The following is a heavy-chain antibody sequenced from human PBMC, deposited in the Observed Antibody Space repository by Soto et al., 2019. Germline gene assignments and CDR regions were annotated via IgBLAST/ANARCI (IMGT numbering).Heavy chain of an antibody. V-gene: IGHV3-23*01. Sequence: GGSLRLSCAASGFTFSSYAMSWVRQAPGKGLEWVSSISGSGGSTYYADSVKGRFTISRDNSKNTLYLQMNSLRAEDTAVYYCAKDLGVDYSSGWYGGYFDYWGQGTLVTVSS. D-gene: IGHD6-19*01. CDR3: AKDLGVDYSSGWYGGYFDY. CDR2: ISGSGGST. CDR1: GFTFSSYA. J-gene: IGHJ4*02.